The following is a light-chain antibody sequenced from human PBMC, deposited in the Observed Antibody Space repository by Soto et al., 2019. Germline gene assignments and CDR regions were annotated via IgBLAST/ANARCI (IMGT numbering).Light chain of an antibody. CDR1: SSDVGGYNY. J-gene: IGLJ2*01. CDR3: SSYTSSSTVL. CDR2: DVS. V-gene: IGLV2-14*01. Sequence: QSALTQPASVSGSPGQSITISCTGTSSDVGGYNYVSWYQQHPGKAPKLIIYDVSSRPSGVSNRFSVSKSGNTASLTISGLQAEDEADYYCSSYTSSSTVLFGGGTKLTVL.